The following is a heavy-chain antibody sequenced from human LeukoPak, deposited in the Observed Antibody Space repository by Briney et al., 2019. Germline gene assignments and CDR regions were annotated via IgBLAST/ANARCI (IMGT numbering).Heavy chain of an antibody. CDR2: IIPIFGTA. D-gene: IGHD2-15*01. Sequence: SVKVSCKASGGTFSSYAISWVRQAPGQGLEWMGGIIPIFGTANYAQKFQGRVTITADKSTSTAYMELSSLRSEDTAVYYCVRNGYCSGGSCSHAFDIRGQGTMVTVSS. CDR3: VRNGYCSGGSCSHAFDI. CDR1: GGTFSSYA. J-gene: IGHJ3*02. V-gene: IGHV1-69*06.